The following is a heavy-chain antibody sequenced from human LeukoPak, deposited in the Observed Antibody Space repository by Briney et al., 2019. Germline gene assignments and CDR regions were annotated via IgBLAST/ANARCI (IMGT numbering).Heavy chain of an antibody. J-gene: IGHJ4*02. D-gene: IGHD1-26*01. V-gene: IGHV4-39*01. CDR1: GGSISSSSYC. Sequence: SETLSLTCTVSGGSISSSSYCWGWIRQPPGKGLEWIGSIYYSGSTYYNPSLKSRVTISVDTSKNQFSLKLSSVTAADTAVYYCAEDSGRIDYWGQGTLVTVSS. CDR3: AEDSGRIDY. CDR2: IYYSGST.